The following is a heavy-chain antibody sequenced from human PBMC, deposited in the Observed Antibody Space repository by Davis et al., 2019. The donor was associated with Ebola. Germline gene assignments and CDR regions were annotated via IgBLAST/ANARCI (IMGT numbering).Heavy chain of an antibody. J-gene: IGHJ3*02. D-gene: IGHD1-20*01. Sequence: GESLKISCKDSGDSFTSQRIGWVRQMPGKGLAWLGIIYTGESDTRYRPSFRGQVTISADKSFKTAFLQWSSLKASDTARYYCATLRRTITGMDDGFDIWGQGTMVTVSS. CDR1: GDSFTSQR. V-gene: IGHV5-51*01. CDR3: ATLRRTITGMDDGFDI. CDR2: IYTGESDT.